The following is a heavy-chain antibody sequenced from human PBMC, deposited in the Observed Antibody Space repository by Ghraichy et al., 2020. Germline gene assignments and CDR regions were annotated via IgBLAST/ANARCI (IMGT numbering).Heavy chain of an antibody. J-gene: IGHJ4*02. CDR1: GYTFTSYG. D-gene: IGHD1-26*01. Sequence: ASVKVSCKASGYTFTSYGFSWGRQAPGQGLEWMGWISAYDGNTNYAQKLQGRVTMTTDTSTSTAYMELRSLRSDDTAVYYCARTVGATEGNDYWGQGTLVTVSS. CDR2: ISAYDGNT. V-gene: IGHV1-18*01. CDR3: ARTVGATEGNDY.